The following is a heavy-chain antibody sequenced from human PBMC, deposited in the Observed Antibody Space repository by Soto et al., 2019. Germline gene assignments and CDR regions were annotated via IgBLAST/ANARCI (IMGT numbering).Heavy chain of an antibody. CDR3: AKNGHPPYYYYGMDV. D-gene: IGHD2-8*01. Sequence: ASVKVSCKASGYTFTSYAIDWVRQAPGQGLEWMGWISGYNGDTNYAQKFQGRVTMTIDTSTTTAYLELRRLTYDDTAVYFCAKNGHPPYYYYGMDVWGQGTTVTVSS. CDR1: GYTFTSYA. J-gene: IGHJ6*02. CDR2: ISGYNGDT. V-gene: IGHV1-18*01.